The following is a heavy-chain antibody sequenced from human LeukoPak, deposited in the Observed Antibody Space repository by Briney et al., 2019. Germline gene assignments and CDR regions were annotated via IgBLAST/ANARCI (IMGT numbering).Heavy chain of an antibody. CDR3: ARERNLEIAVAGTIFDY. J-gene: IGHJ4*02. V-gene: IGHV3-66*01. D-gene: IGHD6-19*01. Sequence: GGSLRLSCAASGFTVSSNYMSWVRQAPGKGLEWVSVIYSGGSTYYADSVKGRFTISRDNSKNTLYLQMNSLRAEDTAVYYCARERNLEIAVAGTIFDYWGQGTLVTVSS. CDR1: GFTVSSNY. CDR2: IYSGGST.